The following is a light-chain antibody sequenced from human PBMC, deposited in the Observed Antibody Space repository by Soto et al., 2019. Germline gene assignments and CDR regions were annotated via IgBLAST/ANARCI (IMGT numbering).Light chain of an antibody. CDR2: GAS. J-gene: IGKJ2*01. CDR3: QQYGSSPNP. CDR1: QSVSSSY. V-gene: IGKV3-20*01. Sequence: EIVLTQSPGTLSLSPGERATLSCRASQSVSSSYLAWYQQKPGQAPRLLIYGASSRATGIPDRFSGSGSGTDFTLTISRLEPGDFAVYYCQQYGSSPNPFGQGTKLEIK.